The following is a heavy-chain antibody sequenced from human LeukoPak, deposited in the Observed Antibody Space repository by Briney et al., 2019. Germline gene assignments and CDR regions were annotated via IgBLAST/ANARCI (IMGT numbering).Heavy chain of an antibody. D-gene: IGHD6-6*01. Sequence: ASVKVSCKASGYTFTSYDINWVRQATGQGLEWMGWMNPNSGNTGYAQKFQGRVTMTRNTSISTAYMELSSLRSEDTAVYYCARGRNQRSSSDFDYWGQGTLVTVSS. CDR3: ARGRNQRSSSDFDY. CDR2: MNPNSGNT. CDR1: GYTFTSYD. V-gene: IGHV1-8*01. J-gene: IGHJ4*02.